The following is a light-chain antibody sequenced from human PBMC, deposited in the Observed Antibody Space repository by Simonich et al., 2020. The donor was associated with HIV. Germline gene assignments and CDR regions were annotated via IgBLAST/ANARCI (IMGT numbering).Light chain of an antibody. Sequence: DIQMTQSPSTLSASVGDRVTITCRASQSISNWLAWYQQKPGKAPKVLIYKASSLESGVPSRFSGSGSGTEFTLTISRLQSEDFATYYCQQYYSYPPTFGPGTKVDIK. V-gene: IGKV1-5*03. CDR1: QSISNW. J-gene: IGKJ3*01. CDR3: QQYYSYPPT. CDR2: KAS.